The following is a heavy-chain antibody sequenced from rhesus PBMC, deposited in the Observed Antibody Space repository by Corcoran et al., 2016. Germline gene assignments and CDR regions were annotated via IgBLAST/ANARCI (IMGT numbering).Heavy chain of an antibody. D-gene: IGHD6-25*01. Sequence: QVQLQESGPGLVKPSETLSLTCAVSGGSISSNYWSWIRQPPGKGLEWIGRFSGRGGSNDYNHSLKSRVTISTDTSKNQFSLKLSAVTAADTAVYYCAIYERRLDFDYWGQGVLVTVSS. CDR1: GGSISSNY. V-gene: IGHV4-173*01. CDR2: FSGRGGSN. J-gene: IGHJ4*01. CDR3: AIYERRLDFDY.